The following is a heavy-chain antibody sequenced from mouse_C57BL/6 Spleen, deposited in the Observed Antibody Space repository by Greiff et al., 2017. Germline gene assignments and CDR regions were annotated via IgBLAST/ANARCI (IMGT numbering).Heavy chain of an antibody. CDR3: ARSLYDGYYGYFDV. V-gene: IGHV1-39*01. CDR2: INPNYGTT. CDR1: GYSFTDYN. D-gene: IGHD2-3*01. J-gene: IGHJ1*03. Sequence: EVKLQESGPELVKPGASVKISCKASGYSFTDYNMNWVKQSNGKSLEWIGVINPNYGTTSYNQKFKGKATLTVDQSSSTAYMQLHSLTSEDSAVYYCARSLYDGYYGYFDVWGTGTTVTVSS.